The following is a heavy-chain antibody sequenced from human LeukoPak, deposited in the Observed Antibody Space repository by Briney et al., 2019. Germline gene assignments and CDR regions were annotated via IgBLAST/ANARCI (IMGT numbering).Heavy chain of an antibody. CDR2: ITGSSSYI. Sequence: GGSLRLSCAASGFSFRSYSMDWVRQAPGKGLEWVSSITGSSSYISYADSVKGRFTISRDNAENSLFLQMNSLRPEDTAVYFCARDRLEGGETFDSWDQGTLVTVSS. CDR1: GFSFRSYS. V-gene: IGHV3-21*01. J-gene: IGHJ4*02. D-gene: IGHD1-1*01. CDR3: ARDRLEGGETFDS.